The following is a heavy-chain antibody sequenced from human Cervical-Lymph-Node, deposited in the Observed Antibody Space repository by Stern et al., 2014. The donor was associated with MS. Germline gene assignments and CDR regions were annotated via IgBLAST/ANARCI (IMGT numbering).Heavy chain of an antibody. CDR1: PYSISSGYY. CDR3: ARWGYGDYEADY. Sequence: VQLEESGPRLVKPSETLSLTCSVSPYSISSGYYWAWIRQSPGKGLEWIGTTHRSGSTYYNPSLKSRVTISADTSKNQFFLMLTSVAAADTDVYYCARWGYGDYEADYWGQGTLVTVSS. J-gene: IGHJ4*02. V-gene: IGHV4-38-2*02. CDR2: THRSGST. D-gene: IGHD4-17*01.